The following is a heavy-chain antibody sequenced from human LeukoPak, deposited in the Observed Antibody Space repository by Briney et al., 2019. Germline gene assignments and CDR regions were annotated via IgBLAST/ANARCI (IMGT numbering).Heavy chain of an antibody. CDR3: ARDLYRFSSGWYDF. CDR1: GFTFSSYW. Sequence: GGSLRLSCAASGFTFSSYWMSWVRQAPGKGLEWVANIKQDGSEKYYVDSVMGRFTISRDNAENSLYLQMISLRAEDTAMCYCARDLYRFSSGWYDFWGQGTLVTVSS. J-gene: IGHJ5*01. D-gene: IGHD3-22*01. CDR2: IKQDGSEK. V-gene: IGHV3-7*01.